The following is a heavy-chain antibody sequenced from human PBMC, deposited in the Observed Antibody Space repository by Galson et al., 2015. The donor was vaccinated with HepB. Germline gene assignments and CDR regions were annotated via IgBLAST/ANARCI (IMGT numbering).Heavy chain of an antibody. CDR3: AKGHGEYSSGSRSGY. V-gene: IGHV3-23*01. CDR1: GFTFSSYA. D-gene: IGHD6-19*01. CDR2: ISGSGGST. Sequence: SLRLSCAASGFTFSSYAMSWVRQAPGKGLEWVSAISGSGGSTYYADSVKGRFTISRDNSKNTLYLQMNSLRAEDTAVYYCAKGHGEYSSGSRSGYWGQGTLVTVSS. J-gene: IGHJ4*02.